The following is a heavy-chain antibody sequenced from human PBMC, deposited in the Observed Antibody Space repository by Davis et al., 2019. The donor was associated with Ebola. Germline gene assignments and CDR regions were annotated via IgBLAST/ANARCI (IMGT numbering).Heavy chain of an antibody. V-gene: IGHV1-46*01. D-gene: IGHD2-2*01. Sequence: ASVKVSCKASGYTFTSYYMHWVRQAPGQGLEWMGIINPSGGSTSYAQKFQGRVTMTRDTSTSTAYMELRSLRSDDTAVYYCARERRTRYCSSTSCYDYYYGMDVWGQGTTVTVSS. CDR1: GYTFTSYY. CDR3: ARERRTRYCSSTSCYDYYYGMDV. CDR2: INPSGGST. J-gene: IGHJ6*02.